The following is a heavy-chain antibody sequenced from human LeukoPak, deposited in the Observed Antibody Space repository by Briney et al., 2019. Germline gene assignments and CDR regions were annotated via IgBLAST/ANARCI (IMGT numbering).Heavy chain of an antibody. CDR3: ARAPMRVGYPYYFDY. J-gene: IGHJ4*02. CDR1: GFTVSSNY. V-gene: IGHV3-53*01. D-gene: IGHD5-12*01. Sequence: GGSLRLSCAASGFTVSSNYMSWVRQAPGKGLEWVSVIYSGGSTYYEDSVKGRFTISRDNSKNTLYLQMNSLRAEDTAVYYCARAPMRVGYPYYFDYWGQGTLVTVSS. CDR2: IYSGGST.